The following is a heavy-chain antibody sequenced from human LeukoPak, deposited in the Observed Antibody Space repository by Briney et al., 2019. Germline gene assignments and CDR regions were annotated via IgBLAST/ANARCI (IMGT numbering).Heavy chain of an antibody. CDR2: ISDDGSNK. V-gene: IGHV3-30*04. J-gene: IGHJ3*02. CDR3: ARDGGGGNAYSSSSSSYGGANAFDI. Sequence: GGSLRLSCAASGFTFSNYPMHWVRQAPGEGLQWMTIISDDGSNKYYADSVKGRFTISRDNSKKTLYLQMSRLRPEDTAVYYCARDGGGGNAYSSSSSSYGGANAFDIWGQGTMVTVSS. CDR1: GFTFSNYP. D-gene: IGHD2-2*01.